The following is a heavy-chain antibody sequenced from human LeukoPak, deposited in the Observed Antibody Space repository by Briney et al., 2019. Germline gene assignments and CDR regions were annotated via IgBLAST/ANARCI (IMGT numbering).Heavy chain of an antibody. CDR3: ARALYGDYSGVDY. CDR1: GFTFSSYT. V-gene: IGHV3-21*03. J-gene: IGHJ4*02. Sequence: GGSLRLSCAASGFTFSSYTMNWVRQAPGKGLEWVSSISSSSNYIYYADSMKGRFTISRDNAKNSLYLQMNSLRADDTAVYYCARALYGDYSGVDYWGQGTLVTLSS. D-gene: IGHD4-17*01. CDR2: ISSSSNYI.